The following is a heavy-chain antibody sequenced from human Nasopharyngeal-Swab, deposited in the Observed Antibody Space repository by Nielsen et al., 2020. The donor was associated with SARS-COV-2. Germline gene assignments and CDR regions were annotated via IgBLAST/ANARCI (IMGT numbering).Heavy chain of an antibody. V-gene: IGHV4-39*01. CDR1: GGSISSSSYY. Sequence: SETLSLTCTVSGGSISSSSYYWGWIRRPPGKGLEWIGSIYYSGSTYYNPSLKSRVTISVDTSKNQFSLKLSSVTAADTAVYYCARHVGDIVVVPAAIGNWFDPWGQGTLVTVSS. J-gene: IGHJ5*02. D-gene: IGHD2-2*02. CDR3: ARHVGDIVVVPAAIGNWFDP. CDR2: IYYSGST.